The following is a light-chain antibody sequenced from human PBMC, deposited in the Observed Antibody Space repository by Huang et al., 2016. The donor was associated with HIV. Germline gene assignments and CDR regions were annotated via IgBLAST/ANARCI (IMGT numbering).Light chain of an antibody. CDR1: QNIFKF. J-gene: IGKJ4*01. CDR3: QQSYDSPRTS. CDR2: GAS. V-gene: IGKV1-39*01. Sequence: IQMAQSPPSLSASVGDRVTISCRASQNIFKFLNLYKQKPGKAPKVLIYGASILHTEVPSRFSGSGSGTDFTLTISNVQPEDVGIYYCQQSYDSPRTSFGGGTRLDLK.